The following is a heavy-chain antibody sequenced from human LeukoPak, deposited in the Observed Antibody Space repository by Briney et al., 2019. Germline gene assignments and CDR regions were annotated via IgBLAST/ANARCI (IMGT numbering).Heavy chain of an antibody. CDR1: GGSISGSSYY. CDR3: ARHLDGYNGFDP. D-gene: IGHD5-24*01. V-gene: IGHV4-39*01. CDR2: IYYSGST. J-gene: IGHJ5*02. Sequence: SETLFLTCTVSGGSISGSSYYWGWIRQPPGKDLEWIGSIYYSGSTYYNPSLKSRVTISVDTSKNQFSLKLSSVTAADTAVYYCARHLDGYNGFDPWGQGTLVTVSS.